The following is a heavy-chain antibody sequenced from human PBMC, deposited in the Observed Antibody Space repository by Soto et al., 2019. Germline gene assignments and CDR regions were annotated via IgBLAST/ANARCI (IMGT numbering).Heavy chain of an antibody. CDR3: AXXXXXXXXXXXXXFXH. Sequence: EVQLLESGGGLVQPGGSLRLSCAASGFTFXSYAMSWVRQAPGKGLEWVSGISGSGDSTYYADSVKGRFTISRDNSKNTLYLQMNSLRAEDTAVYYCAXXXXXXXXXXXXXFXHWGQGTLVTVSS. J-gene: IGHJ1*01. V-gene: IGHV3-23*01. CDR1: GFTFXSYA. CDR2: ISGSGDST.